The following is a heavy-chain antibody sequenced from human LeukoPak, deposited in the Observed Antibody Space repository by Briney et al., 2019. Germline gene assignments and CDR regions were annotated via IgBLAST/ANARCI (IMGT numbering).Heavy chain of an antibody. CDR3: ARDPGITMVRGVLYGMDV. D-gene: IGHD3-10*01. CDR2: IKQDGSEK. CDR1: GFTFSSHW. V-gene: IGHV3-7*01. Sequence: GGSLRLSCAASGFTFSSHWVTWVRQAPGKGLEWVANIKQDGSEKNYVDSVKGRFTISRDNARNSLFLQMSSLRAEDTAVYYCARDPGITMVRGVLYGMDVWGQGTTVTVSS. J-gene: IGHJ6*02.